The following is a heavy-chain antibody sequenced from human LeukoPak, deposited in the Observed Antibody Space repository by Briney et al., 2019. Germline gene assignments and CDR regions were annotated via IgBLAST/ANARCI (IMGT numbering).Heavy chain of an antibody. CDR3: ARDLGSGWYGVDY. CDR2: ISPDSGGT. D-gene: IGHD6-19*01. V-gene: IGHV1-2*02. CDR1: GYTFTDYG. Sequence: ASVKVSCKASGYTFTDYGISWVRQAPGQGLEWMGWISPDSGGTHYAQKFQGRVTMTRDTSISTAYMELTSLRSDDTAVYYCARDLGSGWYGVDYWGPGTLVTVSS. J-gene: IGHJ4*02.